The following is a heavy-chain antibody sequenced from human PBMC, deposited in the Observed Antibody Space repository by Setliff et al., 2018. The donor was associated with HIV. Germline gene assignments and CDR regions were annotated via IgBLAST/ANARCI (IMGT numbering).Heavy chain of an antibody. CDR3: ATGAIGYYPPFDF. D-gene: IGHD2-2*03. Sequence: ASVKVSCKTSGYAITGYYIHWVRQAPGQGLQWMGWMDPKSGGAKPAPIFQGRVTMTTDTSITSVYLELSGLTSADTAVYYCATGAIGYYPPFDFWGQGTLVTVSS. CDR2: MDPKSGGA. CDR1: GYAITGYY. V-gene: IGHV1-2*02. J-gene: IGHJ4*02.